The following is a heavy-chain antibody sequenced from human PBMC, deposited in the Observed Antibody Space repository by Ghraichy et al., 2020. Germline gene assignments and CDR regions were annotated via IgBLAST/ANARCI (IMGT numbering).Heavy chain of an antibody. CDR3: ARQYCGGDCYTLDY. CDR1: GYTFTGYY. J-gene: IGHJ4*02. Sequence: ASVKVSCKASGYTFTGYYMHWVRQAPGQGLEWMGWINPNSGGTNYAQKFQGWVTMTRDTSISTAYMELSRLRSDDTAVYYCARQYCGGDCYTLDYWGQGTLVTVSS. V-gene: IGHV1-2*04. CDR2: INPNSGGT. D-gene: IGHD2-21*01.